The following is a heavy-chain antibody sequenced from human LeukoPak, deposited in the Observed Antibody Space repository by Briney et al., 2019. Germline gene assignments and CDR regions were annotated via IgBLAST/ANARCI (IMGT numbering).Heavy chain of an antibody. D-gene: IGHD1-26*01. CDR1: GGSISSGGYY. Sequence: SETLFLTCTVSGGSISSGGYYWSWIRQPPGKGLEWIGYIYHSGSTYYNPSLKSRVTISVDRSKNQFSLKLSSVTAADTAVYYCASDIVGVRFDIWGQGTMVTVSS. CDR2: IYHSGST. V-gene: IGHV4-30-2*01. CDR3: ASDIVGVRFDI. J-gene: IGHJ3*02.